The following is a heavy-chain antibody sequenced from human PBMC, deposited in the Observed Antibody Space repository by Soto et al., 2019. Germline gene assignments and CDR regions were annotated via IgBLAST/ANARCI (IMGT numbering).Heavy chain of an antibody. V-gene: IGHV4-34*01. CDR3: ARGGTLALRVIAAAGTEYYFDY. J-gene: IGHJ4*02. CDR1: GGSFSGYY. D-gene: IGHD6-13*01. Sequence: SETLSLTCAVYGGSFSGYYWSWIRQPPGKGLEWIGEINHSGSTNYNPSLKSRVTISVDTSKNQFSLKLSSVTAADTAVYYCARGGTLALRVIAAAGTEYYFDYWGQGTLVTVSS. CDR2: INHSGST.